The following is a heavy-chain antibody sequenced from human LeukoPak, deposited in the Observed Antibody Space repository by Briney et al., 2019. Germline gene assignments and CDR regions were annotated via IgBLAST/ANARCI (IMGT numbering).Heavy chain of an antibody. CDR3: ARRGADTFDI. Sequence: GGSLRLSCEASGFTVRTSSMSWVRQAPGKGLEWVSLIYGGGGTYYADSVKGRFTISRDNSKNTLYLQMNSLRAEDTAVYYCARRGADTFDIWGQGTVVTVSS. CDR1: GFTVRTSS. J-gene: IGHJ3*02. V-gene: IGHV3-66*01. CDR2: IYGGGGT.